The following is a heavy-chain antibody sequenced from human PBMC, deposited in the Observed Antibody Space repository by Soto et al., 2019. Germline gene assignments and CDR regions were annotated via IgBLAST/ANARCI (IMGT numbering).Heavy chain of an antibody. CDR1: GFTFSSYS. CDR3: ARAREQLPPNWFDP. Sequence: VQLVESGGGLVQSGGSLRLSCAASGFTFSSYSMNWVRQAPGKGLEWVSYISGSSSTIYYADSVKGRFTISRDNAKNSLYLQMDSLRAEDTAVYYCARAREQLPPNWFDPWGQGTLVTVSS. V-gene: IGHV3-48*01. J-gene: IGHJ5*02. D-gene: IGHD6-13*01. CDR2: ISGSSSTI.